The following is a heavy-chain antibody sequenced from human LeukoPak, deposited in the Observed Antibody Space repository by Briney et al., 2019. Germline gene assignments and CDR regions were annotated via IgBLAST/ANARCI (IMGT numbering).Heavy chain of an antibody. J-gene: IGHJ4*02. CDR3: AKDMVATLEYYFDY. Sequence: PGRSLRLSCADSGFTFDDYAMHWVRQAPGKGLEWVSGISWNSGSIGYADSVKGRFTISRDNAKNSLYLQMNSLRAEDTALYYCAKDMVATLEYYFDYWGQGTLVTVSS. CDR1: GFTFDDYA. CDR2: ISWNSGSI. V-gene: IGHV3-9*01. D-gene: IGHD5-12*01.